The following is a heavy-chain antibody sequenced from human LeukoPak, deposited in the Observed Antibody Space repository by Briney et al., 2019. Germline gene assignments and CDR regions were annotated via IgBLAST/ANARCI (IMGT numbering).Heavy chain of an antibody. CDR3: ARGLHYYDSSKQLGGSYFDY. CDR1: GGSFSGYY. V-gene: IGHV4-34*01. Sequence: SETLSPTCAVYGGSFSGYYWSWIRQPPVKGLEWIGEINHSGSTNYNPSLKSRVTISVDTSKNQFSLKLSSVTAADTAVYYCARGLHYYDSSKQLGGSYFDYWGQGTLVTVSS. J-gene: IGHJ4*02. CDR2: INHSGST. D-gene: IGHD3-22*01.